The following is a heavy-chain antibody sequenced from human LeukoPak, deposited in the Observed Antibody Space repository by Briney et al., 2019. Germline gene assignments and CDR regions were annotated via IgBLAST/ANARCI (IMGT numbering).Heavy chain of an antibody. V-gene: IGHV1-8*03. CDR2: MNPNSGNT. CDR1: GYTFTSYD. J-gene: IGHJ6*03. D-gene: IGHD3-3*01. Sequence: ASVNVSCKASGYTFTSYDINWVRQAAGQGLERMGWMNPNSGNTGYAQKFQGRVTITRNTSISTAYMELSSLRSEDTAVYYCARGGALRFLEWLSYYYYYMDVWGKGTTVTVSS. CDR3: ARGGALRFLEWLSYYYYYMDV.